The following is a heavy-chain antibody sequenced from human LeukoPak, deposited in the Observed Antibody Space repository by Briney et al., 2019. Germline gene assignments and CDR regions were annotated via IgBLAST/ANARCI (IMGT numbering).Heavy chain of an antibody. CDR2: ISYDGSNK. Sequence: GRSLRLSCAASGFTFSSYAMHWVRQAPGKGLEWVAVISYDGSNKYYADSVKGRFTISRDNAKNSLYLQMNSLRAEDTAVYYCARDYRRDFWSGYYFDYWGQGTLVTVSS. D-gene: IGHD3-3*01. CDR3: ARDYRRDFWSGYYFDY. J-gene: IGHJ4*02. V-gene: IGHV3-30-3*01. CDR1: GFTFSSYA.